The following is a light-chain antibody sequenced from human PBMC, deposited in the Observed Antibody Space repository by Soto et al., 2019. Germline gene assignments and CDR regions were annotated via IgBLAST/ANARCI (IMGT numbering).Light chain of an antibody. CDR2: DAS. Sequence: EIVLTQSPGTLSLSPGEIATLSCRASQSINSFLAWYQQRRGQAPRLLIYDASNRATGIPARFSGSGSGTDFTLTISSLEPEDFAVYYCHQYGSSPATFGQGTKVDIK. V-gene: IGKV3-20*01. CDR1: QSINSF. J-gene: IGKJ1*01. CDR3: HQYGSSPAT.